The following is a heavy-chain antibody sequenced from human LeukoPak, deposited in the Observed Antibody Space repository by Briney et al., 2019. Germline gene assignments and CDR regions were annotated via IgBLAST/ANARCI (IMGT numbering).Heavy chain of an antibody. J-gene: IGHJ6*02. Sequence: GGSLPLSCAASGFTFSSYAMSWVRQAPGKGLEWVSAISGSGGSTYYADSVKGRFTISRDNSKNTLYLQMNSLRAEDTAVYYCAKGPITHYYNYGMDVWGQGTRDRVSS. CDR3: AKGPITHYYNYGMDV. D-gene: IGHD1-14*01. V-gene: IGHV3-23*01. CDR1: GFTFSSYA. CDR2: ISGSGGST.